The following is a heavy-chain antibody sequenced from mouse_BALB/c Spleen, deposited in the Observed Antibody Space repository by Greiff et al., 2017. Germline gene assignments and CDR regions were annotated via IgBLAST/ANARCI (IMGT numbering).Heavy chain of an antibody. J-gene: IGHJ4*01. V-gene: IGHV1S34*01. D-gene: IGHD2-14*01. CDR2: ISCYNGAT. CDR1: GYSFTGYY. Sequence: LVKTGASVKISCKASGYSFTGYYMHWVKQSHGKSLEWIGYISCYNGATSYNQKFKGKATFTVDTSSSTAYMQFNSLTSKDSAVYYCARGGYYRYDGGYAMDYWGQGTSVTVSS. CDR3: ARGGYYRYDGGYAMDY.